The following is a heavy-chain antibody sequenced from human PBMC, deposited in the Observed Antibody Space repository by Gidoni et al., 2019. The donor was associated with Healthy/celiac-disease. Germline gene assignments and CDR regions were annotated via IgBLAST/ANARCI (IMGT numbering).Heavy chain of an antibody. J-gene: IGHJ2*01. CDR1: GFTFSSYA. V-gene: IGHV3-23*01. D-gene: IGHD3-22*01. CDR3: AKVKFYDSSGYYWYFDL. CDR2: ISGSGGST. Sequence: EVQLLESGGGLVQPGGSLRLSCAASGFTFSSYAMSWVRQAPGKGLEWVSAISGSGGSTYYADSVKGRFTISRDNSKNTLYLQMNSLRAEDTAVYYCAKVKFYDSSGYYWYFDLWGRGTLVTVSS.